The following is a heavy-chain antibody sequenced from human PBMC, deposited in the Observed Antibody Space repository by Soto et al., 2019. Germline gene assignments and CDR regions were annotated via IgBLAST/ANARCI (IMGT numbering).Heavy chain of an antibody. J-gene: IGHJ4*02. D-gene: IGHD3-10*01. CDR1: GVSLTSGNW. CDR2: IFHDGTA. CDR3: ARLVYDTRLNYMYFDF. V-gene: IGHV4-4*02. Sequence: SETLSLTCAVSGVSLTSGNWWTWVRQSPQRGLEYIGEIFHDGTANYYPSFERRVAMSVDTSRNQFSLKPTSVTAADTAVYFCARLVYDTRLNYMYFDFWGPGTLVTVSS.